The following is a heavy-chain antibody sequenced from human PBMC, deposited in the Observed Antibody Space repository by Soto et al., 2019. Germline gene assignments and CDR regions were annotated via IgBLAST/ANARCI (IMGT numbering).Heavy chain of an antibody. CDR1: GGSFSSYA. CDR3: ARDYYDSSAEKNWFDP. J-gene: IGHJ5*02. D-gene: IGHD3-22*01. CDR2: IIPIFGTA. Sequence: SVKVSCKASGGSFSSYAMSGVRQAPGQGLEWMGGIIPIFGTANYAQKFQGRVTITADESTSTAYMELSSLRSEDTAVYYCARDYYDSSAEKNWFDPWGQGTLVTVSS. V-gene: IGHV1-69*13.